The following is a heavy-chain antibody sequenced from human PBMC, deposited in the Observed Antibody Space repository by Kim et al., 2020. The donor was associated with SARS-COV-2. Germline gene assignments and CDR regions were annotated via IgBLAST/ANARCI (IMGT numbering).Heavy chain of an antibody. CDR3: ARGYCSSTSCPDAFDI. CDR1: GYSFTSYW. CDR2: IDPSDSYT. V-gene: IGHV5-10-1*01. D-gene: IGHD2-2*01. J-gene: IGHJ3*02. Sequence: GESLKISCKGSGYSFTSYWISWVRQMPGKGLEWMGRIDPSDSYTNYSPSFQGHVTISADKSISTAYLQWSSLKASDTAMYYCARGYCSSTSCPDAFDIWGQGTMVTVSS.